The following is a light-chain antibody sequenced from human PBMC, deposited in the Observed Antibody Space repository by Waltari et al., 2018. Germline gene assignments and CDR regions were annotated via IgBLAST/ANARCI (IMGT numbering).Light chain of an antibody. J-gene: IGKJ3*01. CDR1: HDISNF. V-gene: IGKV1-27*01. CDR3: QKYDSAPLT. Sequence: DIEMTQPPSSLSASVGDRVTITCRASHDISNFLAWYQQRPGKTPKLLIYRASTLQSGVPSRFSGSGSGTDFTLAISSLQSEDVATYYCQKYDSAPLTFGPGTKVEIK. CDR2: RAS.